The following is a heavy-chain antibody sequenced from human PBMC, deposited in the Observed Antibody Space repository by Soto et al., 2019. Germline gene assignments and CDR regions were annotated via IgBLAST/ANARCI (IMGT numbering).Heavy chain of an antibody. CDR3: ASGNPDRGYDYAGGYYFED. V-gene: IGHV1-69*13. D-gene: IGHD5-12*01. CDR2: IIPLFGRA. Sequence: WASVKVSCTASGGTFRTYAISWVRQAPGQGLEWMGGIIPLFGRANYAQKFQGRVTITADESTSTAYMELSSLRSEDTAVYFCASGNPDRGYDYAGGYYFEDWGQGNLVTVYS. CDR1: GGTFRTYA. J-gene: IGHJ4*02.